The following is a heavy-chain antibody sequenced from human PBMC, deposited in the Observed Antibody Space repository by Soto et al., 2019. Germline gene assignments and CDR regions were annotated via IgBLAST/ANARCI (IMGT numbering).Heavy chain of an antibody. CDR2: IIPIFGTA. D-gene: IGHD6-19*01. Sequence: QVQLVQSGAEVKKPGSSVKVSCKASGGTFSSYAISWVRQAPGQGLEWMGGIIPIFGTANYAQKFQGRVTSTADESTSKAYMELSSLRSEDTAVYYCAREGSSSSGWYSPPYYYGMDVWGQGTTVTVSS. J-gene: IGHJ6*02. CDR3: AREGSSSSGWYSPPYYYGMDV. V-gene: IGHV1-69*01. CDR1: GGTFSSYA.